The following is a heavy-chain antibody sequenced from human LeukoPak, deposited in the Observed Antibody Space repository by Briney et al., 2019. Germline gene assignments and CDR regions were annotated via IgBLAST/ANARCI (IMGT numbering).Heavy chain of an antibody. CDR1: GLTVSNVW. CDR2: IKSKKDGGTT. CDR3: TQGSGFYYDY. Sequence: GGSLRLSCAVSGLTVSNVWMNWVRQAPGKGLEWVGRIKSKKDGGTTEFVAPVRGRFTISRDDSQNALYLQMNSLTSDGTAVYYCTQGSGFYYDYWGQGTLVTVSS. V-gene: IGHV3-15*07. D-gene: IGHD3-22*01. J-gene: IGHJ4*02.